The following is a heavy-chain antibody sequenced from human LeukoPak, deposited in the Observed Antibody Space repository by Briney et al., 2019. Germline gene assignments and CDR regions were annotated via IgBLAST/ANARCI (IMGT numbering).Heavy chain of an antibody. CDR1: GFTFSSYG. J-gene: IGHJ4*02. CDR2: ISYDGSNK. V-gene: IGHV3-30*18. D-gene: IGHD2-21*02. CDR3: ANVVTGQLDY. Sequence: GGSLRLSCAASGFTFSSYGMHWVRQAPGKGLEWVAVISYDGSNKYYADSVKGRFTISRDNSKNTLYLQMNSLRAEDTAVYYCANVVTGQLDYWGQGTLVTVSS.